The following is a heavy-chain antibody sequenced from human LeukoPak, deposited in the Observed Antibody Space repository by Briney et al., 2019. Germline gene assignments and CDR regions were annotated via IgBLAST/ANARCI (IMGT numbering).Heavy chain of an antibody. CDR1: GFTFSLYW. V-gene: IGHV3-7*01. CDR3: ARLNWNYADY. J-gene: IGHJ4*02. D-gene: IGHD3-3*01. CDR2: IKEDASEK. Sequence: PGGSLRLSCTASGFTFSLYWMTWVRQAPEKGLEWVANIKEDASEKDYVDSVKGRFTISRDNGKNSLYLQMSSLRGEDTAVYYCARLNWNYADYWGQGTLVTVSS.